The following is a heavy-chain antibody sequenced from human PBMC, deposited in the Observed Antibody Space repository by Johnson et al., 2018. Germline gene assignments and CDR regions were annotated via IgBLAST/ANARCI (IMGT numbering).Heavy chain of an antibody. D-gene: IGHD4-11*01. CDR1: GFTFSSYW. J-gene: IGHJ6*03. CDR3: ARSTVAATRYYYYYRDV. V-gene: IGHV3-74*01. Sequence: VQLQESGGGLVKPGGSLRLSCAASGFTFSSYWMHWVRQAPGKGLVWVSRINSDGSSTSYADSVKGRFTISRDNAKNTLYLQMNSLRAEDTAVYYCARSTVAATRYYYYYRDVWGKGTTVTVSS. CDR2: INSDGSST.